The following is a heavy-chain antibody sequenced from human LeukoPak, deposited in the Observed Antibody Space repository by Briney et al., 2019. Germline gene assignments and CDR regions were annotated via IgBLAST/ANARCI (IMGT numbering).Heavy chain of an antibody. J-gene: IGHJ4*02. CDR3: ARDEGDGYNYGFDY. V-gene: IGHV4-39*07. Sequence: SETLSLTCTVSGASISSSTYYWGWIRQPPGKGLEWIGSIYYSGSTYYNPSLKSRVTISVDTSKNQFSLKLSSVTAADTAVYYCARDEGDGYNYGFDYWGQGTLVTVSS. CDR1: GASISSSTYY. D-gene: IGHD5-24*01. CDR2: IYYSGST.